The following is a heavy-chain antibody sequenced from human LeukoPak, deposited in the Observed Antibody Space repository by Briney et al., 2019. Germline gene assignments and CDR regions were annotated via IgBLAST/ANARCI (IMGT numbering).Heavy chain of an antibody. CDR3: AKFPYYYGSGSYYDY. V-gene: IGHV3-23*01. CDR2: ISGSGSST. Sequence: GGSLRLSCAASGFTFSSYAMSWVRQAPGKGLEWVSGISGSGSSTYYADSVKGRFTISRDNSKNTLYLQMNSLRAEDTAVYYCAKFPYYYGSGSYYDYWGQGTLVTVSS. D-gene: IGHD3-10*01. CDR1: GFTFSSYA. J-gene: IGHJ4*02.